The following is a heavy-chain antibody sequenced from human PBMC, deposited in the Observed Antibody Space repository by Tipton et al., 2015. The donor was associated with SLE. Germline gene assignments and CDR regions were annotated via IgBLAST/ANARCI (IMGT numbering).Heavy chain of an antibody. Sequence: TLSLTCTVSGASISSYSWSWIRQPPGKGLEWIGYIYYSGSTNYNPSLKSRVTISTTTSRNQFSLRLSSVTAADTAFYYCARTSYSSGWYADYWGQGALVTVSS. CDR2: IYYSGST. V-gene: IGHV4-59*08. CDR1: GASISSYS. J-gene: IGHJ4*02. D-gene: IGHD6-19*01. CDR3: ARTSYSSGWYADY.